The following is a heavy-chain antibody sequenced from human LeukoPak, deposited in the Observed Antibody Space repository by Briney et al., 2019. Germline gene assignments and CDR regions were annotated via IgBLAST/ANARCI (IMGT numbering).Heavy chain of an antibody. Sequence: ASVKVSCKASGYTFTGYYMHWVRPAPGQGLEWMGWINPNSGGTNYAQKFQGRVTMTRDTSISTAYMELSRLRSDDTAVYYCARALVLRFLEWSPSGDFDYWGQGTLVTVSS. J-gene: IGHJ4*02. CDR1: GYTFTGYY. CDR2: INPNSGGT. D-gene: IGHD3-3*01. CDR3: ARALVLRFLEWSPSGDFDY. V-gene: IGHV1-2*02.